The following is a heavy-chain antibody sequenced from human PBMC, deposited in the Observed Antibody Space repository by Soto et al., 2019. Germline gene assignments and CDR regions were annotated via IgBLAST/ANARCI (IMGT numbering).Heavy chain of an antibody. CDR1: GGSISSGGYY. D-gene: IGHD2-15*01. J-gene: IGHJ6*02. CDR3: ARDRGYCSGGSCYSLYYYGMDV. V-gene: IGHV4-31*03. CDR2: IYYSGST. Sequence: QVQLQESGPGLVKPSQTLSLTCTVSGGSISSGGYYWSWIRQHPGKGLEWIGYIYYSGSTYYNPSLKSRVTISVDTSKNQCSLKLSSVTAADTAVYYCARDRGYCSGGSCYSLYYYGMDVWGQGTTVTVSS.